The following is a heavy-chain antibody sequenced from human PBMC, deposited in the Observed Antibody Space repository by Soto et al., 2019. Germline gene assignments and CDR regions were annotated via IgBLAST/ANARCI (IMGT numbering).Heavy chain of an antibody. CDR1: GFICSSYD. V-gene: IGHV3-23*01. Sequence: GSLRLSCAASGFICSSYDMSWVRQAPGKGLEWVSTILVDGRTFYVDSVKGRFTISRDSSQNTVYLQMNSLTAGDTALYYCAKATATGGGAFDIWGQGTMVTVSS. CDR2: ILVDGRT. D-gene: IGHD2-8*02. J-gene: IGHJ3*02. CDR3: AKATATGGGAFDI.